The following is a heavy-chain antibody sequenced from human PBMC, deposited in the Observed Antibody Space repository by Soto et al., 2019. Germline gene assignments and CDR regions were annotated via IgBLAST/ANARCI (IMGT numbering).Heavy chain of an antibody. V-gene: IGHV1-24*01. CDR3: ATDRDCSSTSCYEGGSDAFDI. J-gene: IGHJ3*02. D-gene: IGHD2-2*01. CDR2: FDPEDGET. CDR1: GYTLTELS. Sequence: ASVKVSCKVSGYTLTELSMHWVRQAPGKGLEWMGGFDPEDGETIYAQKFQGRVTMTEDTSTDTAYMELSSLRSEDTAVYYCATDRDCSSTSCYEGGSDAFDIWGQGTMVTVSS.